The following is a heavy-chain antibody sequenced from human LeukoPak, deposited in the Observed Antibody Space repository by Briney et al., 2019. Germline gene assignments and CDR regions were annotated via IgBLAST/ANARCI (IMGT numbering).Heavy chain of an antibody. CDR1: GGSIRSYY. CDR2: IYYSGST. V-gene: IGHV4-59*08. CDR3: ARGPNYPSPSPFDY. D-gene: IGHD5-24*01. J-gene: IGHJ4*02. Sequence: SETLSLTCTVSGGSIRSYYWSWIRQPPGKGLEWIGYIYYSGSTNYNPSLKSRVTISVDTSKNQFSLKLSSVTAADTAVYYCARGPNYPSPSPFDYWGQGTLVTVSS.